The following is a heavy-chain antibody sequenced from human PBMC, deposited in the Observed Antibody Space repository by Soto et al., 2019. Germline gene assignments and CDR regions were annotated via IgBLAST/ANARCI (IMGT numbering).Heavy chain of an antibody. Sequence: GGSLRLSCAASGFTFSSYAMSWVRQAPGKGLEWVSAISGSGGSTYYADSVEGRFTISRDNSKNTLYLQMNSLRAEDTAVYYCAKGNAVRPIRNYFDYWGQGTLVTVSS. D-gene: IGHD3-10*01. CDR3: AKGNAVRPIRNYFDY. CDR1: GFTFSSYA. J-gene: IGHJ4*02. V-gene: IGHV3-23*01. CDR2: ISGSGGST.